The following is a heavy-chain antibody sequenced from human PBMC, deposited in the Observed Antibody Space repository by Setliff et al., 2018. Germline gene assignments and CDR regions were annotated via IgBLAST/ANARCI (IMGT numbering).Heavy chain of an antibody. CDR3: ARAQSWSGGPYYFDN. Sequence: ASVKVSCKASGYSFTTYNIHWFRQAPGQGLEWVGIIFPSDGSTAYAQKFQGRVTMTEDTSTDTAYMELSSLTSEDTAIYYCARAQSWSGGPYYFDNWGQGTLVTVSS. J-gene: IGHJ4*02. CDR2: IFPSDGST. V-gene: IGHV1-46*01. D-gene: IGHD3-3*01. CDR1: GYSFTTYN.